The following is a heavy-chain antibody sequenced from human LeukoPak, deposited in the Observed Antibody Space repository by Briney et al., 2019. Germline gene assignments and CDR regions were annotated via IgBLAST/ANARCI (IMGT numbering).Heavy chain of an antibody. D-gene: IGHD4/OR15-4a*01. Sequence: GGSLRLSCTVSGFTVSSNSMSWVRQAPGKGLEWVSFIYSDNTHYSDSVKGRFTISRDNSKNTLYLQMNSLRAEDSAVYYCARRAGAYSHPYDYWGQGTLVTVSS. CDR3: ARRAGAYSHPYDY. CDR1: GFTVSSNS. CDR2: IYSDNT. V-gene: IGHV3-53*01. J-gene: IGHJ4*02.